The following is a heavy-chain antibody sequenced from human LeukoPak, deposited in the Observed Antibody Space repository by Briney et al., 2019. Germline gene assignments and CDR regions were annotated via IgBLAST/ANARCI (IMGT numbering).Heavy chain of an antibody. CDR3: ARRTNYDYVWALVDY. V-gene: IGHV5-51*01. D-gene: IGHD3-16*01. CDR2: IYPGDSDT. CDR1: GYSLTSYW. Sequence: GESLKISCKGSGYSLTSYWIGWVRQMPGKGLEWMGVIYPGDSDTRYSPSFQGQVTISADKSISTAYLQWSSLKASDTAMYYCARRTNYDYVWALVDYWGQGTLVTVSS. J-gene: IGHJ4*02.